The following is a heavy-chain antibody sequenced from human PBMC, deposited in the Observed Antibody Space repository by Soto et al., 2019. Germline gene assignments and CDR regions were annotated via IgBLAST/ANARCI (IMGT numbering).Heavy chain of an antibody. D-gene: IGHD6-13*01. CDR3: ARYRREAVAGYTLDN. CDR2: VYNSGST. V-gene: IGHV4-59*01. J-gene: IGHJ4*02. Sequence: WTWIRQPPGKVLEGIGYVYNSGSTNYNPSLKSRVTISEDTSKSQFSLKVNSMTAADTAVYYCARYRREAVAGYTLDNWGQGILVTVSS.